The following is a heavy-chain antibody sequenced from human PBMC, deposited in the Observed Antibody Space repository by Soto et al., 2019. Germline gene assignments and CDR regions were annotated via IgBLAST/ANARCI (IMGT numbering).Heavy chain of an antibody. V-gene: IGHV4-39*01. D-gene: IGHD5-12*01. CDR1: GGSISSSSYY. CDR3: ARTFTPPKEIVWFDP. CDR2: IYYSGST. Sequence: PSETLSLSCTVSGGSISSSSYYWGWIRQPPGKGLEWIGSIYYSGSTYYNPSLKSRVTISVDTSKNQFSLKLSSVTAADTAVYYCARTFTPPKEIVWFDPWGQGTLV. J-gene: IGHJ5*02.